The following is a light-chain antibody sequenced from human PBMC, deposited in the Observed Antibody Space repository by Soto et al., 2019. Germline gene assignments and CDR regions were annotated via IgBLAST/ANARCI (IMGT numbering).Light chain of an antibody. CDR2: DSS. CDR3: QQYDKWPPYT. Sequence: DIVMTQSPGTLSVSPGDRATLSCRASQSVRNNVALYQHKPGQAPRLLIYDSSTRATGVPARFSGSGSGTEFTLTISSLQSEDFAVYYCQQYDKWPPYTFGQGTKLDMK. J-gene: IGKJ2*01. CDR1: QSVRNN. V-gene: IGKV3-15*01.